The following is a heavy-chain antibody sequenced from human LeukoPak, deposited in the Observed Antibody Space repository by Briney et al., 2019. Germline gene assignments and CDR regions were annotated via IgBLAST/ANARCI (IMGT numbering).Heavy chain of an antibody. D-gene: IGHD3-16*01. Sequence: PGGSLRLSCAASGFTFSSYAMNWVRQAPGKGLEWVSTISGSGGGIYYADSVKGRFTISRDNSKNTVYLQMNSLRAEDTAMYYCARDRLGGDGLDIWGQGTMVTVSS. CDR3: ARDRLGGDGLDI. CDR1: GFTFSSYA. V-gene: IGHV3-23*01. CDR2: ISGSGGGI. J-gene: IGHJ3*02.